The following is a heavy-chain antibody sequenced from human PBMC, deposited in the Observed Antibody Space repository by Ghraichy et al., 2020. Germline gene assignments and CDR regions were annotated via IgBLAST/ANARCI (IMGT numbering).Heavy chain of an antibody. D-gene: IGHD1-26*01. V-gene: IGHV3-23*01. CDR3: AKDWEETDNYYYGMDV. CDR2: ISGSGGST. Sequence: GGSLRLSCAASGFTFSSYAMSWVRQAPGKGLEWVSAISGSGGSTYYADSVKGRFTISRDNSKNTLYLQMNSLRAEDTAVYYCAKDWEETDNYYYGMDVWGQGTTVTVSS. CDR1: GFTFSSYA. J-gene: IGHJ6*02.